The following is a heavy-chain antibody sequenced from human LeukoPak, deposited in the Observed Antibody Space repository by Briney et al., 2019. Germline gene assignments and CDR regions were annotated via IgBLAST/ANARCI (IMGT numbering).Heavy chain of an antibody. CDR1: GGSISSSSYY. V-gene: IGHV4-39*07. D-gene: IGHD2-21*01. Sequence: SETLSLTCTVSGGSISSSSYYWGWIRQPPGKGLEWIGSIYYSGSTYYNPSLKSRVTISVDTSKNQFSLKLSSVTAADTAVYYCARLRWDDFVDYWGQGTLVTVSS. J-gene: IGHJ4*02. CDR2: IYYSGST. CDR3: ARLRWDDFVDY.